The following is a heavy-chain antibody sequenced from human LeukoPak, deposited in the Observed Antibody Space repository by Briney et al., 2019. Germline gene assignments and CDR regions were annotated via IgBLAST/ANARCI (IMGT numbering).Heavy chain of an antibody. CDR2: IIPIFGTA. CDR3: ARDRPGRYCSSTSCYTASPFDP. V-gene: IGHV1-69*13. D-gene: IGHD2-2*02. CDR1: GYTFTSYA. J-gene: IGHJ5*02. Sequence: SVKVSCKASGYTFTSYAIGWVRQAPGQGLEWMGGIIPIFGTANYAQKFQGRVTITADESTSTAYMELSSLRSEDTAVYYCARDRPGRYCSSTSCYTASPFDPWGQGTLVTVSS.